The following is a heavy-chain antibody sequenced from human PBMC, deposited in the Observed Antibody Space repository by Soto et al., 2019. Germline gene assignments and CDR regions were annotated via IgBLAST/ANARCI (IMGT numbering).Heavy chain of an antibody. CDR3: VQTTGWPGFDF. D-gene: IGHD6-19*01. CDR2: IYGGVTT. J-gene: IGHJ4*02. Sequence: EVQLVESGGGLIQPGGSLRLSCAASGFTVSSKYMTWVRQAPGKGLEWVSVIYGGVTTYYEDSVKGRFTISRDNSKNTLYLQVNSLRAEDTAVYYCVQTTGWPGFDFWGQGTLVTVSS. V-gene: IGHV3-53*01. CDR1: GFTVSSKY.